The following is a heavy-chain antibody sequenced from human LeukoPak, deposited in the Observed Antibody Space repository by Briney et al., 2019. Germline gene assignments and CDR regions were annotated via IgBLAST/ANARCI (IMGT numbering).Heavy chain of an antibody. J-gene: IGHJ5*02. V-gene: IGHV4-39*07. CDR2: LYDSGST. CDR3: ARGRGGGGSSNNWFDP. CDR1: GGSISSSSYH. Sequence: SETLSLTCTVSGGSISSSSYHWDWIRQPPGKGLEWIGNLYDSGSTHYNPSLRSRVTISADTSKNQFSLNLISVTAADTAVYFCARGRGGGGSSNNWFDPWGQGTLVTVSS. D-gene: IGHD2-15*01.